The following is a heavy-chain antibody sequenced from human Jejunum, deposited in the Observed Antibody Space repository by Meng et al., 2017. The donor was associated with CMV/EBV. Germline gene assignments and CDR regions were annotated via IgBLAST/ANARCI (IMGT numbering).Heavy chain of an antibody. D-gene: IGHD1/OR15-1a*01. Sequence: KASGYTFTDYFYHWVRQAPGQGLEWMGWMNPNSGGTRYAQKFQGKVTMTRDTSINMAYMELSGLTSADTAVHYCARVVMAEQQLDYWGQGTLVTVSS. V-gene: IGHV1-2*02. CDR3: ARVVMAEQQLDY. CDR2: MNPNSGGT. J-gene: IGHJ4*02. CDR1: GYTFTDYF.